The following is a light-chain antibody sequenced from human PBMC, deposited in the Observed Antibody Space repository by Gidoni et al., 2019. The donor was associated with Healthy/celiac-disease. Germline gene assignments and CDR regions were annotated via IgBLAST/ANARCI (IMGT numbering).Light chain of an antibody. J-gene: IGLJ2*01. CDR3: SSYAGSNNLV. CDR2: EVS. V-gene: IGLV2-8*01. CDR1: SSDVGGYNY. Sequence: QSALTQPPSASGSPVQSVTISCTGTSSDVGGYNYVSGYQQHPGKAPKLMIYEVSKRPSGVPDRFSGSKSGNTASRTVSGLQAEDEADYYCSSYAGSNNLVFGGGTKLTVL.